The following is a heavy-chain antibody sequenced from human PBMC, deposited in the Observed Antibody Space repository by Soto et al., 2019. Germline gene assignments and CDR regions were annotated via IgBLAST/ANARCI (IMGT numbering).Heavy chain of an antibody. V-gene: IGHV3-23*01. CDR2: ISGSGDNT. D-gene: IGHD6-19*01. CDR3: ARDPYSSASYYFDY. CDR1: RFAISSYD. Sequence: EVQLWESGGGLVQPGGSLRLSCAASRFAISSYDMSWVRQSPGKGLECVSSISGSGDNTHYAESVKGRFTISRDTSENRLYLQMNSLRAEDTAVYYCARDPYSSASYYFDYWGQGTLVTVSS. J-gene: IGHJ4*02.